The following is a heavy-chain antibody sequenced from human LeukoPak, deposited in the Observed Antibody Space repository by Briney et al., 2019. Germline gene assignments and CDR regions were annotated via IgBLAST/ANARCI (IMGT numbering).Heavy chain of an antibody. CDR1: GFPLRSYA. CDR2: FSGSGGST. CDR3: AKERYIVVVPAAMVDY. V-gene: IGHV3-23*01. J-gene: IGHJ4*02. D-gene: IGHD2-2*01. Sequence: PRGALLLPCASSGFPLRSYAMSWVRPAPGKGLEGVSAFSGSGGSTYYADSVKGRFTISRDNSKNTLYLQMNSLRAEDTAVYYCAKERYIVVVPAAMVDYWGQGTLVTVSS.